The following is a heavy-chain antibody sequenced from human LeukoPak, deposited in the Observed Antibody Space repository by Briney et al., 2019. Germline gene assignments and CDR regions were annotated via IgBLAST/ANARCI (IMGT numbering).Heavy chain of an antibody. V-gene: IGHV3-23*01. CDR3: AKDARRTNGWYYFDY. Sequence: GGSLRLSCAASGFAFSSQAMGWVRQAPGKGLEWVSVISDSGSLTYYADSVKGRFTISRDNSKKTLFLQLNSLRAEDTAVYYCAKDARRTNGWYYFDYWGQGALVTVSS. D-gene: IGHD6-19*01. CDR1: GFAFSSQA. J-gene: IGHJ4*02. CDR2: ISDSGSLT.